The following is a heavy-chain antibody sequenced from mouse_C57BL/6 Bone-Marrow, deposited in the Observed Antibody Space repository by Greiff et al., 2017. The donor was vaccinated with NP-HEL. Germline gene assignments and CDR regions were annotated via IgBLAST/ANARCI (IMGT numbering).Heavy chain of an antibody. CDR2: IHPKSGST. D-gene: IGHD1-1*01. CDR1: GYTFTSYW. CDR3: ARPPHYYGSSPYYFDY. V-gene: IGHV1-64*01. Sequence: VKLKQPGAELVKPGASVKLSCKASGYTFTSYWMHWVKQRPGQGLEWIGMIHPKSGSTNYNEKFKSKATLTVDKSSSTAYMQLSSLTSEDSAVYSCARPPHYYGSSPYYFDYWGQGTTLTVSS. J-gene: IGHJ2*01.